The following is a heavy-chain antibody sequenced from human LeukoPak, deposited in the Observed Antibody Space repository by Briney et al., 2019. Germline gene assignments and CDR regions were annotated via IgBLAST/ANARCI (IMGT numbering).Heavy chain of an antibody. CDR2: LSSSTNTI. CDR1: GFTFSDYY. J-gene: IGHJ6*03. D-gene: IGHD3-9*01. CDR3: ARDLESLTGSMDV. Sequence: PGGSLRLSCAASGFTFSDYYMSWIRQAPGKGLEWVSYLSSSTNTIYYADSVKGRFTVSRDNAKNSVYLQMNSLRAEDTAVYYCARDLESLTGSMDVWGKGTTVTVSS. V-gene: IGHV3-11*04.